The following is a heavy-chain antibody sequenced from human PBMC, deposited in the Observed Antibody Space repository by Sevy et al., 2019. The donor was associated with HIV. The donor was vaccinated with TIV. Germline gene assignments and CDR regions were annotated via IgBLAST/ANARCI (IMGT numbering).Heavy chain of an antibody. J-gene: IGHJ4*02. V-gene: IGHV3-48*02. D-gene: IGHD5-18*01. CDR2: ISSSSSHI. CDR3: AREAVRGYSYGLRSERMNY. CDR1: GFIFGSYS. Sequence: GGSLRLSCAASGFIFGSYSMNWVRQAPGKGLEWVSYISSSSSHIHYADSVKGRFTVSRDNAKDSLYLQMNSLRDEDAAVYYCAREAVRGYSYGLRSERMNYWGQGTLVTVSS.